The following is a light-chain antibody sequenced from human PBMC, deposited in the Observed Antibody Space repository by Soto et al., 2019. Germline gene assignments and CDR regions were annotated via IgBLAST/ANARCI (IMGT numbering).Light chain of an antibody. V-gene: IGKV3-20*01. J-gene: IGKJ5*01. CDR3: QQYGSSVT. CDR1: QSVSSY. CDR2: GAS. Sequence: EILLTQFPAPLSLSPGERATLSCRASQSVSSYLAWYQQKPGQAPRLLIYGASSRATGIPDRFSGSGSGTDFTLTISRLEPEDFAVYYCQQYGSSVTFGQGTRLEIK.